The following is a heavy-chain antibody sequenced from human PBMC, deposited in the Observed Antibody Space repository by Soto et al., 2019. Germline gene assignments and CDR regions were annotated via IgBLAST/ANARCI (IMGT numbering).Heavy chain of an antibody. CDR1: GFTFSKYW. V-gene: IGHV3-74*01. CDR2: IHGDGSGT. D-gene: IGHD3-10*01. CDR3: ASERFGMYAMDV. J-gene: IGHJ6*02. Sequence: EVQLVESGGGLAQPGGSLRLSCVASGFTFSKYWVHWVRQVPGKGLVWVSRIHGDGSGTSYADSVEGRFTISRDNAKSTVYLQMNRLRAEDTSVYYCASERFGMYAMDVWGQGTTVTVSS.